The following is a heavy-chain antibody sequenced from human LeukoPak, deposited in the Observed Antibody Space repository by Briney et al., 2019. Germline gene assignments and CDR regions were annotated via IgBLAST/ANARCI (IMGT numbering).Heavy chain of an antibody. Sequence: GGSLRLSCAASGFTFSSYSMNWVRQAPGKGLEWVPYISSSSTIYYADSVKGRFTISRDNAKNSLYLQMNSLRDEDTAVYYCARGGGSYFDYWGQGTLVTVSS. D-gene: IGHD1-26*01. V-gene: IGHV3-48*02. CDR2: ISSSSTI. CDR3: ARGGGSYFDY. CDR1: GFTFSSYS. J-gene: IGHJ4*02.